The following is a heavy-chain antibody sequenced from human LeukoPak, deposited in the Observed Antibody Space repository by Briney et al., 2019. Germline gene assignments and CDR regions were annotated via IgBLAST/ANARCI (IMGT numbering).Heavy chain of an antibody. J-gene: IGHJ4*02. CDR2: INHSGST. CDR3: ARGARGILTGYFFDY. Sequence: SETLSLTCAVYGGSFSGYHWSWIRQPPGKGLEWIGEINHSGSTNYNPSLKSRVTISVDTSKNQFSLKLSSVTAADTAVYYCARGARGILTGYFFDYWGQGTLVTVSS. CDR1: GGSFSGYH. V-gene: IGHV4-34*01. D-gene: IGHD3-9*01.